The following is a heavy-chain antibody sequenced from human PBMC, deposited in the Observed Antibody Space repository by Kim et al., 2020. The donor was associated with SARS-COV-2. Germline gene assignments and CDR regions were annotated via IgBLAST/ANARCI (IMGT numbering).Heavy chain of an antibody. D-gene: IGHD5-12*01. CDR3: ARACCGYSGHAFDS. CDR1: GGSFSGYF. Sequence: SETLSLTCAVYGGSFSGYFWSWVRQSPGKGLEWLGDVNDSGDTNYNPSLKSRVSTSADTSRNQVSLNLTSATAADSAVYYCARACCGYSGHAFDSWGQGT. CDR2: VNDSGDT. V-gene: IGHV4-34*01. J-gene: IGHJ4*02.